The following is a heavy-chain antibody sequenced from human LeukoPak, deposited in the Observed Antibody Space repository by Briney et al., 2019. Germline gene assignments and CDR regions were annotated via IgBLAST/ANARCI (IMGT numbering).Heavy chain of an antibody. Sequence: GGSLRLSCGASGFTFTSAWMNWVRQAPGKGLEWVGRIKSEADGETTDYAAPVKGRFTFSRDDSKNMLYLQMNGLKSEDTAVYYCSTLTSRYLPDSWGQGTLVTVSS. CDR1: GFTFTSAW. J-gene: IGHJ4*02. V-gene: IGHV3-15*07. D-gene: IGHD3-9*01. CDR3: STLTSRYLPDS. CDR2: IKSEADGETT.